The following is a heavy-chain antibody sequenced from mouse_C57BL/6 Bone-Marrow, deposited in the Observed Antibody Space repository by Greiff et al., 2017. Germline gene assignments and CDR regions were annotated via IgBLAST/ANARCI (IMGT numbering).Heavy chain of an antibody. V-gene: IGHV5-12*01. Sequence: EVQLQESGGGLVQPGGSLKLSCAASGFTFSDYYMYWVRQTPEKRLEWVAYISNGGGSTYYPDTVKGRFTLSRDNAKNTLYLQMSRLKSEDTAMYYCARQGIVTTKFAYWGQGTLVTVSA. D-gene: IGHD2-5*01. CDR3: ARQGIVTTKFAY. CDR1: GFTFSDYY. J-gene: IGHJ3*01. CDR2: ISNGGGST.